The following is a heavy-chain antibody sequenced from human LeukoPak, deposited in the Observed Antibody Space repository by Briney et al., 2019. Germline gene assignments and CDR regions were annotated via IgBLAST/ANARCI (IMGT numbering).Heavy chain of an antibody. CDR1: GITLSNYG. V-gene: IGHV3-23*01. CDR3: AKRGVVIRVILVGFHKEAYYFDS. D-gene: IGHD2/OR15-2a*01. CDR2: ISGSGGST. J-gene: IGHJ4*02. Sequence: GGFLRLSCAVSGITLSNYGMSWVRQAPGKGLEWVAGISGSGGSTNYADSVKGRFTIPRDNPKNTLFLQMNSLRAEDTAVYFCAKRGVVIRVILVGFHKEAYYFDSWGQGALVTVSS.